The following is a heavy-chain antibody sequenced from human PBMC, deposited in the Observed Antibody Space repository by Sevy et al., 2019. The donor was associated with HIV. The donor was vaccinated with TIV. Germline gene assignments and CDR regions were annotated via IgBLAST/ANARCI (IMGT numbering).Heavy chain of an antibody. D-gene: IGHD3-3*01. CDR2: IHGGDDTT. V-gene: IGHV3-23*01. Sequence: GGSLRLSCAASGFGLNGNAMSWVRQAPGKGLEWVAAIHGGDDTTHDGDSVKGRFTISRDSFKNILYLQMDSLRVEDTAVYYCAKDILGWAFDYWGHGTLVTVSS. CDR3: AKDILGWAFDY. J-gene: IGHJ4*01. CDR1: GFGLNGNA.